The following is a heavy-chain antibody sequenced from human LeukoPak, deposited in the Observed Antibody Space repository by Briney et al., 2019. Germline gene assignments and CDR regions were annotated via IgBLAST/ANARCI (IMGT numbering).Heavy chain of an antibody. CDR1: GYTFTSYA. J-gene: IGHJ3*02. Sequence: ASVKVSCKASGYTFTSYAMHWVRQAPGQRLEWMGWINAGNGNTKYSQKFQGRVTITRDTSASTAYMELSSLRSEDTAVYYCARLGHYDSSGYSHDAFDIWGQGTMVTVSS. CDR2: INAGNGNT. D-gene: IGHD3-22*01. V-gene: IGHV1-3*01. CDR3: ARLGHYDSSGYSHDAFDI.